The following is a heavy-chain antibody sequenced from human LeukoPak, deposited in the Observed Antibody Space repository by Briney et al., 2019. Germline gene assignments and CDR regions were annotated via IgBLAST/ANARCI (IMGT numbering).Heavy chain of an antibody. V-gene: IGHV1-69*13. D-gene: IGHD4-17*01. CDR3: ARDSGYGDYFDY. CDR1: GGTFSSYA. J-gene: IGHJ4*02. CDR2: IIPIFGTA. Sequence: GASVKVSCKASGGTFSSYAISWVRQAPGQGLEWMGGIIPIFGTANYAQKFQGRVTITADESTNTAYMELSSLRSEDTAVYYCARDSGYGDYFDYWGQGTLVTVSS.